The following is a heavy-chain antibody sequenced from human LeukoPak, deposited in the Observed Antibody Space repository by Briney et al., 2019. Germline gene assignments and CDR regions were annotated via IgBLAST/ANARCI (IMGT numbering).Heavy chain of an antibody. CDR1: GDSVSSISVA. Sequence: SQSLSLTCAISGDSVSSISVAWNWIRQSPSRGLEWLGRTYYRSKWYYEYAVYVKGRININPDPSKNQFSLQLNSVTPEDTAVYYCALARSEYHYGVDVWGQGTTVTVSS. J-gene: IGHJ6*02. CDR2: TYYRSKWYY. CDR3: ALARSEYHYGVDV. V-gene: IGHV6-1*01.